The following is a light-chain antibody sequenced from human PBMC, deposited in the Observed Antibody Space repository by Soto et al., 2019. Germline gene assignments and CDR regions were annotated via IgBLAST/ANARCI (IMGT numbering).Light chain of an antibody. CDR1: QRVSRN. V-gene: IGKV3-15*01. Sequence: EIVMTQSPATLSVSPGERVTLSCRASQRVSRNFAWYRQKPGQAPTLLIYGASTRATGIPARFSGSGSGTEFTLTISSLQSEDFAIYYCQQYNNWPYTFGRGTKLEIK. J-gene: IGKJ2*01. CDR2: GAS. CDR3: QQYNNWPYT.